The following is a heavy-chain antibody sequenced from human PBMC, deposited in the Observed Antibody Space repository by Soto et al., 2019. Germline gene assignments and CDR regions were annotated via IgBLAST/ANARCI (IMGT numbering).Heavy chain of an antibody. Sequence: GGSLRLSCAASGFTFSSYGMHWVRQAPGKGLEWVAVISYDGSNKYYADSVKGRFTISRDNSKNTLYLQMNSLRAEDTAVYYCAKPGLELDAFDIWGQGTMVTVSS. CDR1: GFTFSSYG. CDR2: ISYDGSNK. J-gene: IGHJ3*02. D-gene: IGHD1-7*01. CDR3: AKPGLELDAFDI. V-gene: IGHV3-30*18.